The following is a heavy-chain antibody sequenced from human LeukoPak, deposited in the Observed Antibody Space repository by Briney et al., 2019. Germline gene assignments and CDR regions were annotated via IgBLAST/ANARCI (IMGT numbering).Heavy chain of an antibody. CDR1: GGSFSSYY. V-gene: IGHV4-34*01. D-gene: IGHD3-22*01. J-gene: IGHJ6*03. CDR2: INHSGST. Sequence: SETLSLTCAVYGGSFSSYYWSWIRQPPGKGLEWIGEINHSGSTNYNPSLKSRVTMSVGTSKNQFSLKLNSVTAADTAVYDWEREYVDYYDSSSYFYYYYYNYMDGWGKGTTV. CDR3: EREYVDYYDSSSYFYYYYYNYMDG.